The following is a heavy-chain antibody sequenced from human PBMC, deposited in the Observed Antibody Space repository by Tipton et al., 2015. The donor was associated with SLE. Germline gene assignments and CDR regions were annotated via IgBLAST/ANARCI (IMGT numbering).Heavy chain of an antibody. J-gene: IGHJ4*02. Sequence: TLSLTCTVSGGSISSGSYYWSWIRQPAGKGLEWIGHIYTSGRTNYNPSLKSRVTISVDTSKNQFSLKLSSVTAADTAVYYCARDLWLYYYDSTEAFDYWGQGTLVTVSS. CDR2: IYTSGRT. D-gene: IGHD3-22*01. V-gene: IGHV4-61*09. CDR1: GGSISSGSYY. CDR3: ARDLWLYYYDSTEAFDY.